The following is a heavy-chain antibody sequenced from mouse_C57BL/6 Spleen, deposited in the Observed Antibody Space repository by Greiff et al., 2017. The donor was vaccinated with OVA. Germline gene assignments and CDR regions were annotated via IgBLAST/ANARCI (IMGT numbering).Heavy chain of an antibody. J-gene: IGHJ2*01. CDR1: GFTLSDYG. Sequence: EVKLMESGGGLVKPGGSLKLSCAASGFTLSDYGMHWVRQAPEKGLEWVAYISSGSSTIYYADTVKGRFTISRDNAKNTLFLQMTSLRSEDTAMYYCARNNWNFDYWGQGTTLTVSS. D-gene: IGHD4-1*01. V-gene: IGHV5-17*01. CDR3: ARNNWNFDY. CDR2: ISSGSSTI.